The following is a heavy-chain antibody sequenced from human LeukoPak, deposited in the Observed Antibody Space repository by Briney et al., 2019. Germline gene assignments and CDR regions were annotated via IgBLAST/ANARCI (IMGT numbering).Heavy chain of an antibody. J-gene: IGHJ3*02. Sequence: PRGSLRLSCAASGFTFSDYYMSWIRQAPGKGLEWVSYISSSSSYTNYADSVKGRFTISRDNAKNSLYLQMNSLRAEDTAVYYCARGLRGTGYYDSSGDPGSFDIWGQGTVTTVSA. CDR2: ISSSSSYT. V-gene: IGHV3-11*05. CDR1: GFTFSDYY. CDR3: ARGLRGTGYYDSSGDPGSFDI. D-gene: IGHD3-22*01.